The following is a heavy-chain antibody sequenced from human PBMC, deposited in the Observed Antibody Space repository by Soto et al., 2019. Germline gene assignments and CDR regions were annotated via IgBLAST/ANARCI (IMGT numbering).Heavy chain of an antibody. CDR2: IYYSGST. CDR1: GASFNIRGFY. J-gene: IGHJ4*02. D-gene: IGHD2-8*01. Sequence: PSETLSLTCTVSGASFNIRGFYWSGIRQYPGKGLEWIGYIYYSGSTYHNPSLDSPVTISIDPSKNQFSLKLSSVTAADTAVYYCARDRGTDGSNLQGFDFWGRETLVTV. CDR3: ARDRGTDGSNLQGFDF. V-gene: IGHV4-31*01.